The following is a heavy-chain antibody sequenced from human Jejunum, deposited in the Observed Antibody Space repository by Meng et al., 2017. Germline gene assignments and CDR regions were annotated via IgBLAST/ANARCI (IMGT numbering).Heavy chain of an antibody. J-gene: IGHJ4*02. CDR1: GFTFRDYA. V-gene: IGHV3-49*04. CDR2: IRSNAYGGTT. Sequence: GGSLRLSCITSGFTFRDYALSWVRQAPGKGLEWVGLIRSNAYGGTTEYAASVKGRFTISRDDSKSLVYLQMNSLTAEDTAVYYCTKDLNPSGSFYRGDYWGQGTLVTVSS. CDR3: TKDLNPSGSFYRGDY. D-gene: IGHD3-10*01.